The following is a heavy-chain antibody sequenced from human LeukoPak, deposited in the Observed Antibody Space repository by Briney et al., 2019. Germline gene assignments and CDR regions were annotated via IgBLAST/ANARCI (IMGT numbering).Heavy chain of an antibody. CDR3: AKDIVATMYYFDY. CDR2: ISVSGGST. D-gene: IGHD5-12*01. V-gene: IGHV3-23*01. CDR1: GFTFSSYA. Sequence: GGSLRLSCAASGFTFSSYAMSWVRQAPGKGLEWVSAISVSGGSTYYADSVKGRFTISRDNSKNTLYLQMNSLRAEDTAVYYCAKDIVATMYYFDYWGQGTLVTVSS. J-gene: IGHJ4*02.